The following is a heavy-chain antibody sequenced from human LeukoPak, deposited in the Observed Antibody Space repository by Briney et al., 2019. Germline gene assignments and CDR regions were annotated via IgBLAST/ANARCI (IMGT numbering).Heavy chain of an antibody. CDR2: INPSGGST. CDR1: GYTVTSYY. D-gene: IGHD6-13*01. CDR3: ARDATENLAAAGTSGGFDP. V-gene: IGHV1-46*01. Sequence: GASVKVSCKASGYTVTSYYMHWVRQAPGQGLEWMGIINPSGGSTSYAQKFQGRVTMTRDMSTSTVYMELSSLRSEDTAVYYCARDATENLAAAGTSGGFDPWGQGTLVTVSS. J-gene: IGHJ5*02.